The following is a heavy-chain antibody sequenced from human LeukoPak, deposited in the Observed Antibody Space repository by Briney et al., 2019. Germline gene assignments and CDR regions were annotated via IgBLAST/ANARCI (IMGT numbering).Heavy chain of an antibody. CDR1: GYSISSGYY. V-gene: IGHV4-38-2*01. Sequence: KPSETLSLTCAVSGYSISSGYYWGWIRQSPGKGLGWIGRIDRSGNTYYNPPLKSRVAISVDTSSNQFSLRLTSVTAADTAVYYCARMDDYFGSGNYYNVINYYYMDVWGKGTTVTV. J-gene: IGHJ6*03. CDR2: IDRSGNT. CDR3: ARMDDYFGSGNYYNVINYYYMDV. D-gene: IGHD3-10*01.